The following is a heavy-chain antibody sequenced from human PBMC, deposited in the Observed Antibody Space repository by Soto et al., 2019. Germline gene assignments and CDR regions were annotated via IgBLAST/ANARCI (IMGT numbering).Heavy chain of an antibody. CDR2: TSHDGST. CDR1: SGSIDNVYW. D-gene: IGHD6-25*01. CDR3: ARDQLSSGLYVWFDP. V-gene: IGHV4-4*02. Sequence: SETLSLTCAVSSGSIDNVYWWSWVRQSPGKGLEWIGETSHDGSTSYNPSLRSRVTISVDTSKNQFSLILSSVTSADTAVYYCARDQLSSGLYVWFDPWGQGTLVTV. J-gene: IGHJ5*02.